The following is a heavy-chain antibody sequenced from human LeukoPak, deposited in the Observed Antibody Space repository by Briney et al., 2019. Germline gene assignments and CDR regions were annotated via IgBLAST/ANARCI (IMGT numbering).Heavy chain of an antibody. CDR3: ARDLGDYIFYFDY. V-gene: IGHV1-2*02. CDR1: GYTFTSYY. D-gene: IGHD4-17*01. Sequence: ASVKVSCKASGYTFTSYYVHWVRQAPGQGLEWVGWINPNSGGTYYAQKFQGRVTMTRDTSISTAYMELSRLRSDDTAVYYCARDLGDYIFYFDYWGQGTLVTVSS. CDR2: INPNSGGT. J-gene: IGHJ4*02.